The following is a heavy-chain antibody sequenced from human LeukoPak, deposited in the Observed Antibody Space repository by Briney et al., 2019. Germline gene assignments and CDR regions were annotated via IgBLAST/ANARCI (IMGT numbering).Heavy chain of an antibody. CDR2: IKQDGSEK. V-gene: IGHV3-7*03. CDR1: GFTFSSYW. D-gene: IGHD1-26*01. CDR3: VRDRGTYRPNDY. Sequence: GSLRLSCEASGFTFSSYWLSWVRQAPGKGLEWVANIKQDGSEKNYVDSVKGRFTISRDNAKKSLYLQMNSLRAEDTAIYYCVRDRGTYRPNDYWGQGTLVTVSS. J-gene: IGHJ4*02.